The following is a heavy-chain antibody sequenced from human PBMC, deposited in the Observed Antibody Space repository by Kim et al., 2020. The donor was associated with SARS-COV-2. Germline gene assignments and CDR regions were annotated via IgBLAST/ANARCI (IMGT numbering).Heavy chain of an antibody. CDR1: GFTFDDYA. Sequence: GGSLRLSCAASGFTFDDYAMHWVRQAPGKGLEWVSGISWNSGSIGYADSVKGRFTISRDNAKNSLYLQMNSLRAEDTALYYCAKDYGSGSYYRHYYFDYWGQGTLVTVSS. J-gene: IGHJ4*02. V-gene: IGHV3-9*01. CDR2: ISWNSGSI. D-gene: IGHD3-10*01. CDR3: AKDYGSGSYYRHYYFDY.